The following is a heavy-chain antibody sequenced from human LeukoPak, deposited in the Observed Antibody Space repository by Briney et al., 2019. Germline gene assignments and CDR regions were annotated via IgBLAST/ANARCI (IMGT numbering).Heavy chain of an antibody. Sequence: GGSLRLSCAASGFTFDDYAMHWVRQAPGKGLEWVSLISWDGGSTYYADSVKGRFTISRDNSKNTLFLQMTSLRTEDTAVYYCARDRRGKGYCSSTSCLAGLFDYWGQGTLVTVSS. CDR2: ISWDGGST. CDR1: GFTFDDYA. J-gene: IGHJ4*02. CDR3: ARDRRGKGYCSSTSCLAGLFDY. V-gene: IGHV3-43D*03. D-gene: IGHD2-2*01.